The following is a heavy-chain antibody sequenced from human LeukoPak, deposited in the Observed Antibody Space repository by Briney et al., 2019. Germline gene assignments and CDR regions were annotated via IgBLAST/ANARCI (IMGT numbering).Heavy chain of an antibody. D-gene: IGHD1-26*01. CDR1: DDSISIYY. CDR3: ARTLTRWDPFDY. V-gene: IGHV4-59*01. J-gene: IGHJ4*02. CDR2: IYYTGST. Sequence: SETLSLTCSVSDDSISIYYWSWIRQPPGKGLEWIGYIYYTGSTNYNPSLKSRVIISLDTSKNQFSLKLSSVTAADTAVYYCARTLTRWDPFDYWGEGTLVTVSS.